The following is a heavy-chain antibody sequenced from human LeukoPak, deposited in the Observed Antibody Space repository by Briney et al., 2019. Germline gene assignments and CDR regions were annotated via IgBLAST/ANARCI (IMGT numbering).Heavy chain of an antibody. CDR3: ARDLPPEYCSSTSCYHYYYYGMDV. J-gene: IGHJ6*02. D-gene: IGHD2-2*01. CDR1: GFTFSSYG. Sequence: GGSLRLSCAASGFTFSSYGMHWVRQAPGKGLEWVAVIWYDGSNKYYADSVKGRFTISRDNSKNTLYLQMNSLRAEDTAVYYCARDLPPEYCSSTSCYHYYYYGMDVWGQGTTVTVSS. CDR2: IWYDGSNK. V-gene: IGHV3-33*01.